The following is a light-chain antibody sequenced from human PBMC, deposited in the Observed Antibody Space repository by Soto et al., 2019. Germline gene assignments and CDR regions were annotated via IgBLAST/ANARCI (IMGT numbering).Light chain of an antibody. V-gene: IGKV1-27*01. Sequence: DIQMTQSPSSLSASVGDRVTITCRASQGIGNYLAWYQQKPGKVPKLLIYAASILQSGVSSRFSGSGSGTDFTLTISSLQPDDVATYYCQKYNSAPHTFGGGTKVDIK. CDR1: QGIGNY. CDR3: QKYNSAPHT. J-gene: IGKJ4*01. CDR2: AAS.